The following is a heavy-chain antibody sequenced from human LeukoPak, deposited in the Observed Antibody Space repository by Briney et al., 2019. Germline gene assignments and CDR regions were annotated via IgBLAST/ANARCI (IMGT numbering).Heavy chain of an antibody. CDR2: INWNGGST. D-gene: IGHD3-22*01. CDR3: ARGLYYYDSSGYVSYNVRSGGLNH. Sequence: GGSLRLSCTASGFTFDDYGMSWVRQAPGKGLEWVSGINWNGGSTGYADSVKGRFAISRDNAKNSLYLQMNSLRAEDTALYYCARGLYYYDSSGYVSYNVRSGGLNHWGQRTLVTVSS. J-gene: IGHJ5*02. CDR1: GFTFDDYG. V-gene: IGHV3-20*04.